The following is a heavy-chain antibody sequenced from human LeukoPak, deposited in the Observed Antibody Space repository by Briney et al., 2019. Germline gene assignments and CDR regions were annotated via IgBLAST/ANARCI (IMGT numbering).Heavy chain of an antibody. D-gene: IGHD6-13*01. CDR3: AKDQLDSFDY. V-gene: IGHV3-30*02. J-gene: IGHJ4*02. Sequence: GGSLRLSCAASGFTFSSYWMNWVRQAPGKGLEWVSFIRYDGSNKYYTDSVKGRFTISRDNSKNTLYLQMNSLRAEDTAVYYCAKDQLDSFDYWGQGTLVTVSS. CDR1: GFTFSSYW. CDR2: IRYDGSNK.